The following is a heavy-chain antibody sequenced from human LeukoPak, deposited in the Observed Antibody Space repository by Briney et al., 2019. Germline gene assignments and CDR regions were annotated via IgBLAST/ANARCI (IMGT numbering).Heavy chain of an antibody. J-gene: IGHJ6*02. Sequence: GRSLRLSCATSGSTFSSYAMHWVRQAPGKGLEWVAVVSYDGSNKFYADSVKGRFTISRDNSKNTLYLQMNSLRAEDTAVYFCARVRCSSAACNFAAMDVWGQGTTVTVSS. CDR2: VSYDGSNK. CDR1: GSTFSSYA. V-gene: IGHV3-30-3*01. CDR3: ARVRCSSAACNFAAMDV. D-gene: IGHD2-2*01.